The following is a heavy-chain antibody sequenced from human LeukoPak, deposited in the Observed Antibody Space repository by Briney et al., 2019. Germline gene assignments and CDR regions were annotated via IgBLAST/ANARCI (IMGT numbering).Heavy chain of an antibody. D-gene: IGHD1-7*01. CDR1: GGSVNGYY. CDR2: IHYSGLT. CDR3: ARDPPEDEWNSLDS. J-gene: IGHJ4*02. Sequence: SETLSLTCTVSGGSVNGYYWNWIRQAPGKGLEWVGFIHYSGLTVYSPSLQSRVSMSVDTSRNQFSLDLSSVTAADTALYYCARDPPEDEWNSLDSWGQGILVTVSS. V-gene: IGHV4-59*02.